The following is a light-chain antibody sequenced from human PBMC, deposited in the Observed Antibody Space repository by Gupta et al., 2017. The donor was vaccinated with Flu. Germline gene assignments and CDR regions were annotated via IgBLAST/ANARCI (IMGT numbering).Light chain of an antibody. CDR3: QQENNYSGT. CDR1: QSISSW. CDR2: KAS. V-gene: IGKV1-5*03. J-gene: IGKJ1*01. Sequence: DIQMTQSPSTLSASVGDRVTITCRASQSISSWLAWYQHKPGKAPKLLIYKASNVESGVPSRFSGSGYGTEFTLTISSRQPGDFANYYCQQENNYSGTFGQGTXVEIK.